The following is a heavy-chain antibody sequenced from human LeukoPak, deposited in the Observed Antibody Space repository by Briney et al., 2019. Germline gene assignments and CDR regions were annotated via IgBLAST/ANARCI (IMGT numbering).Heavy chain of an antibody. CDR1: GGSISSYY. Sequence: SETLSLTCTVSGGSISSYYWSWIRQPAGKGLEWIGRIYTSGSTNYNPSLKSRVTMSVDTSKNQFSLKLSSVTAADTAVYYCARVGHGKTYYYDSSGRPDNAFDIWGQGTMVTVSS. CDR3: ARVGHGKTYYYDSSGRPDNAFDI. CDR2: IYTSGST. D-gene: IGHD3-22*01. V-gene: IGHV4-4*07. J-gene: IGHJ3*02.